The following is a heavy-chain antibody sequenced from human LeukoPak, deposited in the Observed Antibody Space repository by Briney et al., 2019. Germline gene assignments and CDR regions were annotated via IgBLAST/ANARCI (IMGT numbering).Heavy chain of an antibody. J-gene: IGHJ4*02. CDR3: TRRAPSGASGSYYPLDY. D-gene: IGHD3-10*01. CDR2: IYPGDSDT. CDR1: GYTFTNYW. V-gene: IGHV5-51*01. Sequence: GESLQISCKGAGYTFTNYWIGWVRRMPGKGLEFMGIIYPGDSDTRYSPSFQGQVTISADKSISTAYLQWSSLKASDTAMYYCTRRAPSGASGSYYPLDYWGQGTLVTVSS.